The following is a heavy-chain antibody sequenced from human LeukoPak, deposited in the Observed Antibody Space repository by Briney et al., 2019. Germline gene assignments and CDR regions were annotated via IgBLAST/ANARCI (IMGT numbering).Heavy chain of an antibody. V-gene: IGHV3-21*03. CDR2: ISIGNTYI. CDR3: AGSDTIGYLPREWDYWYFDR. Sequence: KPGGSLRLPCAASGFTFSRYSMNWVRQAPGKGLEWVSSISIGNTYIYYADSVKGRFTISRDNAKNSLYLQLNSLRAEDTAVYYCAGSDTIGYLPREWDYWYFDRWGRGTLVTVSS. J-gene: IGHJ2*01. D-gene: IGHD3-22*01. CDR1: GFTFSRYS.